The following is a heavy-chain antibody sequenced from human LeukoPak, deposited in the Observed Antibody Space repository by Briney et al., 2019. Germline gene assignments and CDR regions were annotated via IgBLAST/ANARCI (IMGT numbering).Heavy chain of an antibody. J-gene: IGHJ4*02. V-gene: IGHV4-59*01. Sequence: SETLSLTCTVSGGAISSYYWSWIRQPPGKGLEWIGHIYYSGSTNYNPSLKSRVTISVDTSKNQFSLKLSSVTAADTAVYYCARGVEMATNGELDYWGQGTLVTVSS. CDR3: ARGVEMATNGELDY. D-gene: IGHD5-24*01. CDR2: IYYSGST. CDR1: GGAISSYY.